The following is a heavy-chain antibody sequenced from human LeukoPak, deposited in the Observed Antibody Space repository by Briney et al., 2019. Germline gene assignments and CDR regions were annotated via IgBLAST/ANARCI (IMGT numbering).Heavy chain of an antibody. Sequence: PGGSLRLSCAASGFTFSSHGMHWVRQAPGKGLEWVAVISYDGSNKYYADSVKGRFTISRDNSKNTLYLQMNSLRADDTAVYYCATITSMRVVLISWGQGTLVTVSS. V-gene: IGHV3-30*03. CDR3: ATITSMRVVLIS. D-gene: IGHD3-22*01. CDR2: ISYDGSNK. J-gene: IGHJ1*01. CDR1: GFTFSSHG.